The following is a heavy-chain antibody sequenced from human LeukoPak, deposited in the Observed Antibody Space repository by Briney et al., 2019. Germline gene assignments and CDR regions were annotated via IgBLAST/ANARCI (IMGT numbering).Heavy chain of an antibody. V-gene: IGHV3-23*01. Sequence: PGGSLRLSCAASGFTFSTYTMSWVRQAPGKGLEWVSAVSGSGGSTYYADSVKGRFTISRDNSKNTLYLQMNSLRAEDTAVYYCARDLSGSEGYYYYYGMDVWGQGTTVTVSS. D-gene: IGHD3-10*01. CDR1: GFTFSTYT. CDR3: ARDLSGSEGYYYYYGMDV. J-gene: IGHJ6*02. CDR2: VSGSGGST.